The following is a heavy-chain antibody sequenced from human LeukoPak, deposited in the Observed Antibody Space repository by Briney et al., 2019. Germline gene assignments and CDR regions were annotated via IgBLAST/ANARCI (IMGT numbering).Heavy chain of an antibody. CDR3: AKGRILWANYYFDY. Sequence: PGGSLRLSCAASGFTFSSYGMSWVRQAPGKGLEWVSGISGSGGSTYYADSVKGRFTISKDNSKNTLYLQMNSLRAEDTAVYYCAKGRILWANYYFDYWGQGALVTVSS. CDR1: GFTFSSYG. D-gene: IGHD2/OR15-2a*01. CDR2: ISGSGGST. J-gene: IGHJ4*02. V-gene: IGHV3-23*01.